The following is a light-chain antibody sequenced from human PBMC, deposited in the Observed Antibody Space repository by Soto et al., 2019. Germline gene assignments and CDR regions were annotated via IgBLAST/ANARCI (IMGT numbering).Light chain of an antibody. CDR2: EVS. CDR3: SSYTTSGTPV. Sequence: QSALTQPASVSGSPGQSITISCTGTSSDDGGYNYLSWYQQHPGKAPRVMIYEVSNRPSGVSNRFSGSKSDNTASLTISGLQAEDEADYFCSSYTTSGTPVFGGGTKLNV. CDR1: SSDDGGYNY. J-gene: IGLJ3*02. V-gene: IGLV2-14*01.